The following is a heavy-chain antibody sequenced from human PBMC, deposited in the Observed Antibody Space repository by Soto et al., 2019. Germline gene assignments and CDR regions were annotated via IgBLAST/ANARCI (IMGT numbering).Heavy chain of an antibody. CDR2: IYPSDSYT. Sequence: GESLKISCKGSGYTFTSYWIAWVRQMPGKGLEWMGIIYPSDSYTNYSPSFQGHVTISADKSISTAYLQWSSLKASDTAMYYCASHYYYESSGTPEGAFDIWGQGTMVTVSS. CDR3: ASHYYYESSGTPEGAFDI. CDR1: GYTFTSYW. D-gene: IGHD3-22*01. V-gene: IGHV5-10-1*01. J-gene: IGHJ3*02.